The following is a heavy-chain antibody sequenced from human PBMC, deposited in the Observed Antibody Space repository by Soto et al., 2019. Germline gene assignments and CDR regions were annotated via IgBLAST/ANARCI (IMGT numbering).Heavy chain of an antibody. Sequence: PGGSLRLSCAASGFSFSSYSMIWVRQAPGEGLEWVSSITSSSSSIFYAASVQGRFTISRDNAKNSLYLQMNGLRAEDTAVYYCARAFAGTSSSDYWGQGTLVTVS. J-gene: IGHJ4*02. V-gene: IGHV3-21*01. D-gene: IGHD6-13*01. CDR2: ITSSSSSI. CDR3: ARAFAGTSSSDY. CDR1: GFSFSSYS.